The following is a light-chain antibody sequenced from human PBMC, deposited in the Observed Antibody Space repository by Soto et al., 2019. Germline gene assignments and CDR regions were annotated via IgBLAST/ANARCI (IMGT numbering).Light chain of an antibody. CDR3: QHRSSWPLT. V-gene: IGKV3-11*01. J-gene: IGKJ4*01. CDR1: QNVNFY. CDR2: DAS. Sequence: EIVLTQSPATLSLSPGERATLSCRASQNVNFYLAWYQQKPGQAPRLLIYDASTRATGIPSRFSGSGSGTDFTLTISSLEPEDFAFYYCQHRSSWPLTFGGGTKVEI.